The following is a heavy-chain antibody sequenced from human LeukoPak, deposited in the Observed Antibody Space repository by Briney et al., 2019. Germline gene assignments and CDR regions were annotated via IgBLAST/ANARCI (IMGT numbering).Heavy chain of an antibody. D-gene: IGHD3-22*01. J-gene: IGHJ3*02. CDR2: TFKSGST. CDR1: GDSISRYS. CDR3: ATTVLAFYYDSSGTSEDAFDI. V-gene: IGHV4-59*01. Sequence: SETLSLTCIVSGDSISRYSWSWVRQPPGKGLDWITYTFKSGSTYYNPFLKSRVTISVDTSKNQFSLRLNPLTAADTAVYYCATTVLAFYYDSSGTSEDAFDIWGQGTMVTVSS.